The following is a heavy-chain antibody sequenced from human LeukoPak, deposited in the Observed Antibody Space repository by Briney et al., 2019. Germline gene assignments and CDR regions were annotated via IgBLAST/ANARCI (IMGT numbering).Heavy chain of an antibody. V-gene: IGHV1-8*01. J-gene: IGHJ3*02. Sequence: ASVKVSCKASGCTFTSYDINWVRQATGQGLEWMGWMNPNSGNTGYAQKFQGRVTMTRSTSISTAYMGLSSLRSDDTAVYYCAAEDDYIWKSYRYLDIWGQGTMVTVSS. CDR1: GCTFTSYD. CDR3: AAEDDYIWKSYRYLDI. CDR2: MNPNSGNT. D-gene: IGHD3-16*02.